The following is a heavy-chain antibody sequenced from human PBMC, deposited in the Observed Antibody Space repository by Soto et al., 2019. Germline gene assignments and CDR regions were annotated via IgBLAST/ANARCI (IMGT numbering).Heavy chain of an antibody. V-gene: IGHV1-46*03. Sequence: GASVKVSCKASGYTFTGYYMHWVRQAPGQGLEWMGIINPSGGSTSYAQKFQGRVTMARDTSTSTVYMELGSLRSEDTAVYYCARGGGAAAGTPYYYYYYMDVWGKGTTVTVSS. J-gene: IGHJ6*03. CDR1: GYTFTGYY. CDR3: ARGGGAAAGTPYYYYYYMDV. D-gene: IGHD6-13*01. CDR2: INPSGGST.